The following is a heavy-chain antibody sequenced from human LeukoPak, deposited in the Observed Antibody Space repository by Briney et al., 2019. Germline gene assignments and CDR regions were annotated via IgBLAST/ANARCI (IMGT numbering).Heavy chain of an antibody. V-gene: IGHV3-30*03. CDR1: GFTFSSYG. Sequence: GSLRLSCAASGFTFSSYGMHWVRQAPGKGLEWVAVISYDGSNKYYADSVKGRFTISRDNSKNTLYLQMNSLRAEDTAVYYCALQLGYSGYDLGYWGQGTLVTVSS. CDR2: ISYDGSNK. D-gene: IGHD5-12*01. J-gene: IGHJ4*02. CDR3: ALQLGYSGYDLGY.